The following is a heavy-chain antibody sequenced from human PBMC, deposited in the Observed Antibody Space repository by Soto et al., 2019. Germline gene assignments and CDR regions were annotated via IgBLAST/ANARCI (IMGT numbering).Heavy chain of an antibody. CDR3: ARNLVRGGSYSMGLNYFDY. Sequence: VASVKVSCKASGGTLSSYAISWVRQAPGQGLEWMGGILPIFGTAKYAQKFQGRVTITADESTSTAYMELSSLRSEDTAVYYCARNLVRGGSYSMGLNYFDYWGQGTLVTVSS. CDR2: ILPIFGTA. J-gene: IGHJ4*02. CDR1: GGTLSSYA. V-gene: IGHV1-69*13. D-gene: IGHD1-26*01.